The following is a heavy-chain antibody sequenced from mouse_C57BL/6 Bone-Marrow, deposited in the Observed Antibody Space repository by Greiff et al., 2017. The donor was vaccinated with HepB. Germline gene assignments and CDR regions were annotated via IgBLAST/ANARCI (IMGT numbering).Heavy chain of an antibody. V-gene: IGHV1-69*01. Sequence: QVQLQQPGAELVMPGASVKLSCKASGYTFTSYWMHWVKQRPGQGLEWIGEIDPSDSYTNYNQKFKGKSTLTVDKSSSTAYMKLSSLTSEYSAVYYCARYGNSFDYWGQGTTLTVSS. J-gene: IGHJ2*01. CDR3: ARYGNSFDY. CDR1: GYTFTSYW. D-gene: IGHD2-1*01. CDR2: IDPSDSYT.